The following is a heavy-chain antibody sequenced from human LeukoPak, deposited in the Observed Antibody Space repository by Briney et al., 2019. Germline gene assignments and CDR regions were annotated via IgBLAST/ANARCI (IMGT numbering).Heavy chain of an antibody. D-gene: IGHD3-22*01. J-gene: IGHJ3*02. CDR2: INPSGGST. Sequence: ASVKVSCKASGYTFTSYYMHWVRQAPGQGLEWMGIINPSGGSTSYAQKFQGRVTMTRDMSTSTVYMELSSLRSEDTAVYYCARAWGYYYDGSGLGAFDIWGQGTMVTVSS. V-gene: IGHV1-46*01. CDR3: ARAWGYYYDGSGLGAFDI. CDR1: GYTFTSYY.